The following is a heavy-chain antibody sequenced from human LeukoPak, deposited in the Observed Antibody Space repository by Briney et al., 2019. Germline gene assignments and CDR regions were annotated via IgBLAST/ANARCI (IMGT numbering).Heavy chain of an antibody. Sequence: GGSLRLSCAASGFTFSSYAMHWVRQAPGKGLEWVGRIKSKTDGETTDYAAPVKDRFTISRDDSKNTLYLQMNSLKIEDTAVYYCTTSGFFDYWGQGTLVTVSS. CDR2: IKSKTDGETT. J-gene: IGHJ4*02. V-gene: IGHV3-15*01. D-gene: IGHD6-25*01. CDR3: TTSGFFDY. CDR1: GFTFSSYA.